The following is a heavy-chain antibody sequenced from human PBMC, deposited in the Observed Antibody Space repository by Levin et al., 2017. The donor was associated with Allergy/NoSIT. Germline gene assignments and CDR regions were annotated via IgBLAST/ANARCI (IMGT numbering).Heavy chain of an antibody. V-gene: IGHV4-61*02. D-gene: IGHD6-19*01. Sequence: LRLSCTDSGGSISSGGHYWSWIRQPAGKGLEWIGRMDITGSSNYNPSLKSRVTISFDTSKNQFSLKLSSVTAADTAVYYCVREIYSTGCIWGQGTLVTVSS. CDR2: MDITGSS. CDR3: VREIYSTGCI. CDR1: GGSISSGGHY. J-gene: IGHJ4*02.